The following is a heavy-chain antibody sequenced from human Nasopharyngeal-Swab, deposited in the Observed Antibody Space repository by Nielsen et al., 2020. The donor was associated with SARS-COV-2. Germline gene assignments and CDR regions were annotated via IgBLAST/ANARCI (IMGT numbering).Heavy chain of an antibody. CDR2: IKEDGSER. J-gene: IGHJ4*02. V-gene: IGHV3-7*01. CDR3: ARDDSGFDMLDY. D-gene: IGHD5-12*01. Sequence: GGSLRLSCAASGFTFSPYWMTWVRQAPGKGLEWVATIKEDGSERSYVDSVKGRFTISRDHGKNSLFLQMNSLRAEDTAVYYCARDDSGFDMLDYWGQGTLVIVSS. CDR1: GFTFSPYW.